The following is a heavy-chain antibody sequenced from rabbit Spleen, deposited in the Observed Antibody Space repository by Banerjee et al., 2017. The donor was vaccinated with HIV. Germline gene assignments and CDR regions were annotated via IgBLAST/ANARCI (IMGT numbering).Heavy chain of an antibody. V-gene: IGHV1S40*01. Sequence: QSLEESGGDLVKPGASLTLTCTASGFSFSSSYYVCWVRQAPGKGLEWIACIENGDGRYYASWVNGRFTISRSTSLNTVTLQMTSLTAADTATYFCARNYVNAFDPWAQGPSSPS. J-gene: IGHJ2*01. CDR1: GFSFSSSYY. D-gene: IGHD1-1*01. CDR2: IENGDGR. CDR3: ARNYVNAFDP.